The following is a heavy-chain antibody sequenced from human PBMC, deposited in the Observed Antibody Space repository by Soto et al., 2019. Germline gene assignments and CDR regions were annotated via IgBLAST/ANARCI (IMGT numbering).Heavy chain of an antibody. CDR1: GDSIIGYY. V-gene: IGHV4-59*01. D-gene: IGHD1-26*01. CDR2: IYYGGTT. Sequence: SSETLSLTCTVSGDSIIGYYWTWIRQPPGKGLEWIGYIYYGGTTNYNPSLKSRVTMSIDTSKNHFSLKLSSVTAADTAVYYCARQILVGPNNWSDPWGQGTLVTVSS. CDR3: ARQILVGPNNWSDP. J-gene: IGHJ5*02.